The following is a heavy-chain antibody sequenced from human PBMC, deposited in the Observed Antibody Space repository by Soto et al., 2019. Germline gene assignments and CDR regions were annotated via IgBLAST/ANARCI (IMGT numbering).Heavy chain of an antibody. Sequence: GASVKVSCKTSGYTFTSYVISWVRQAPGHGLEWMGWISADNHNTNVAQNFQGRVTLTTDTSTTTVFMELRNLRSDDPAVYYCARESRNYDALDYWGQGTLVTVSS. V-gene: IGHV1-18*01. CDR1: GYTFTSYV. J-gene: IGHJ4*02. CDR2: ISADNHNT. D-gene: IGHD3-22*01. CDR3: ARESRNYDALDY.